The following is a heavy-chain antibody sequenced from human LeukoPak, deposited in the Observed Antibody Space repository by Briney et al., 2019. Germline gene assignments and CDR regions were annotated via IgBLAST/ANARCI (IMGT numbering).Heavy chain of an antibody. CDR3: ARGSTMDYYTFDV. J-gene: IGHJ3*01. D-gene: IGHD3-10*01. CDR1: GFSFSSYW. Sequence: PGGSLRLSCAASGFSFSSYWMTWVRQATGKGLEWVSNINRDGSVIHYLDSVKGRFTISRDNAKNSLYLQMNSLRAEDTAVYYCARGSTMDYYTFDVWGQGTLVTVSS. CDR2: INRDGSVI. V-gene: IGHV3-7*01.